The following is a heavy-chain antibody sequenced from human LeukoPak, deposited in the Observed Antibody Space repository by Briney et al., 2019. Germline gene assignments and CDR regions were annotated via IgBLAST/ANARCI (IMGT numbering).Heavy chain of an antibody. V-gene: IGHV3-23*01. CDR2: ISGNGGST. CDR1: GFTFSSSA. CDR3: AKTYSSSWSTDY. Sequence: PGGSLRLSCAASGFTFSSSAMSWVRQAPGKGLEWVSSISGNGGSTYFADSVKGRFTISRDNSKNTLYLQMNSLRAEDTAVYYCAKTYSSSWSTDYWGQGTLVTVSS. J-gene: IGHJ4*02. D-gene: IGHD6-13*01.